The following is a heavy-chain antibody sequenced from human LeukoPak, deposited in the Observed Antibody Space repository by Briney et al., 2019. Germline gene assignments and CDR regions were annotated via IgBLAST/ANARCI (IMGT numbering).Heavy chain of an antibody. CDR1: AGSINNYY. V-gene: IGHV4-59*01. CDR3: AREGLLDWVWNFDL. D-gene: IGHD3-3*01. CDR2: IYYTGNT. Sequence: SETLSLTCNVSAGSINNYYWSWIRQPPGKGLEWIGYIYYTGNTNYNPSLKSRVTISLDTSKTQFSLKLRSVTAADTAVYYCAREGLLDWVWNFDLRGRGTLVTVSS. J-gene: IGHJ2*01.